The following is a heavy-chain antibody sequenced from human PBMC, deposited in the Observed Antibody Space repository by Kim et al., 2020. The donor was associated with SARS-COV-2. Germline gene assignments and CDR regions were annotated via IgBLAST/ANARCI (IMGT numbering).Heavy chain of an antibody. CDR3: ARGGSPKGIAARPDWYFDR. CDR1: GFTVSSNY. D-gene: IGHD6-6*01. Sequence: GGSLRLSCAASGFTVSSNYMSWVRQAPGKGLEWVSVIYSGGSTYYADSVKGRFTISRDNSKNTLYLQMNSLRAEDTAVYYCARGGSPKGIAARPDWYFDRWGRGTLVTVSS. CDR2: IYSGGST. J-gene: IGHJ2*01. V-gene: IGHV3-53*01.